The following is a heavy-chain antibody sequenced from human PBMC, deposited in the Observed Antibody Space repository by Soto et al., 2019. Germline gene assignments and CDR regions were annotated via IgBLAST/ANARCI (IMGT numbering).Heavy chain of an antibody. V-gene: IGHV3-66*01. CDR3: ARDRPIVVPAAIDYYYYYMDV. J-gene: IGHJ6*03. D-gene: IGHD2-2*01. CDR2: IYSGGST. CDR1: GFTVSSNY. Sequence: EVQLVESGGGLVQPGGSLRLSCAASGFTVSSNYMSWVRQAPGKGLEWVSVIYSGGSTYYADSVKGRFTISRANSKNTLYLTMNSLRAEDTAVYYCARDRPIVVPAAIDYYYYYMDVWGKGTTVTVSS.